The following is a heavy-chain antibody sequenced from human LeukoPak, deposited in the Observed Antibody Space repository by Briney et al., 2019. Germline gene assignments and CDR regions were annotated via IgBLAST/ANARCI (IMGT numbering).Heavy chain of an antibody. D-gene: IGHD3-10*01. V-gene: IGHV1-69*04. CDR1: GGTFSSYA. Sequence: ASVKVSCKASGGTFSSYAISWVRQAPGQGLEWMGRIIPILRIANYAQKFQGRVTITADKSTSTAYMELSSLRSEDTAVYYCARANGVWFGELFNTYYYYGMDVWGQGTTVTVSS. CDR2: IIPILRIA. J-gene: IGHJ6*02. CDR3: ARANGVWFGELFNTYYYYGMDV.